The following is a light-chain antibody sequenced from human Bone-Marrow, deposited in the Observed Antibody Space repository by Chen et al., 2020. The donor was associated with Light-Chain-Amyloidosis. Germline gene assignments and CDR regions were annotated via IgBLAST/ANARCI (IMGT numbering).Light chain of an antibody. J-gene: IGLJ1*01. V-gene: IGLV2-14*01. CDR2: EVT. Sequence: QSALTQPASVSGSPGQSITISCTGTSSDVGGDNHVSWYQQHPDKAPKLMIYEVTNRPSWVPNRFSGSKSDNTASLTISVLQTEDEADYFCSSYTITITLVFGSGTRVTVL. CDR3: SSYTITITLV. CDR1: SSDVGGDNH.